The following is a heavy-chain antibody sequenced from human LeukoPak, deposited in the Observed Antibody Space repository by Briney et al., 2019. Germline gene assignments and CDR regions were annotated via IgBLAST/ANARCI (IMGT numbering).Heavy chain of an antibody. CDR2: INHSGST. Sequence: PSGTLSLTCAVYGGSFSGYYWSWIRQPPGKGLEWIGEINHSGSTNYNPSLKSRVTISVDTSKNQFSLKLSSVTAADTAVYYCARERISDDFWSGYCAFDYWGQGILVTVSS. CDR3: ARERISDDFWSGYCAFDY. CDR1: GGSFSGYY. V-gene: IGHV4-34*01. J-gene: IGHJ4*02. D-gene: IGHD3-3*01.